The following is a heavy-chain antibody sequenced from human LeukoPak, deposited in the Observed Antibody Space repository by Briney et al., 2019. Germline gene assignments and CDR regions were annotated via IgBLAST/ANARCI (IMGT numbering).Heavy chain of an antibody. J-gene: IGHJ4*02. D-gene: IGHD4-17*01. CDR3: ARGFRDDYGDSYYFDY. Sequence: GGSLRLSCAASGFTFSSYWMSWVRQAPGKGLEWVANIKEDGSEKHYVDSVKGRFTISRDNAKNSLYLQMNSLRAEDTAVYYCARGFRDDYGDSYYFDYWGQGTLVTVSS. CDR2: IKEDGSEK. V-gene: IGHV3-7*02. CDR1: GFTFSSYW.